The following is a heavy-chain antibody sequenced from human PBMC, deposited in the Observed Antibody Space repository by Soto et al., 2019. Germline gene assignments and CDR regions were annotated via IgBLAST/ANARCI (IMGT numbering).Heavy chain of an antibody. Sequence: EVQLVESGGGLVQPGRSLRLSCAASGFTFDDYAMHWVRQGPGKGLEWVSSISWNSGNLGYADSVKGRFTISRDNAKNPLYLQMNSLRGEDTALYYCAKGASTTVFAFNAYWGQGTRVTVSS. CDR3: AKGASTTVFAFNAY. J-gene: IGHJ4*02. CDR2: ISWNSGNL. D-gene: IGHD4-17*01. V-gene: IGHV3-9*01. CDR1: GFTFDDYA.